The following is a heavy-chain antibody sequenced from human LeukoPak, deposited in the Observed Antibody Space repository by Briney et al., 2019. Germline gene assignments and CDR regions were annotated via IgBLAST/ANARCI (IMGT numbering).Heavy chain of an antibody. J-gene: IGHJ5*02. V-gene: IGHV4-59*01. CDR1: GGSISSYY. Sequence: ETLSLTCTVSGGSISSYYWSWIRQPPGKGLEWIGYIYYSGSTNYNPSLKSRVTISVDTSKNQFSLELSSVTAADTAVYYCARTERSTMVRGVSNNWFDPWGQGTLVTVSS. CDR2: IYYSGST. CDR3: ARTERSTMVRGVSNNWFDP. D-gene: IGHD3-10*01.